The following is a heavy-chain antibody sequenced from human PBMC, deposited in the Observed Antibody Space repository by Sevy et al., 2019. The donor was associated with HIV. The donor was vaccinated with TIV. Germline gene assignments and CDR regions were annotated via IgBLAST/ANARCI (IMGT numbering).Heavy chain of an antibody. V-gene: IGHV3-11*01. CDR1: GFTFKDYY. CDR3: AREGDLRYFDF. J-gene: IGHJ2*01. D-gene: IGHD3-10*01. CDR2: ISDGGTTI. Sequence: GGSLRLSCAASGFTFKDYYMNWIRQAPGKGLDWVSYISDGGTTIYYADSVKGRFTISRDNAKNSMYLQMNSLRAEDTAVYYCAREGDLRYFDFWGRGTLVTVSS.